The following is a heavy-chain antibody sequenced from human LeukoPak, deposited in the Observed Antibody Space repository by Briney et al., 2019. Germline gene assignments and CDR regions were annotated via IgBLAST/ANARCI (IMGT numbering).Heavy chain of an antibody. J-gene: IGHJ6*02. V-gene: IGHV4-39*01. Sequence: SETLSLTCTVSGCSISSSSYYWGWIRQSPGKGLEWIGSIYYSGSTYYNPSLKSRVTISVDTSKNQFSLKLSSVTAADTAVYYCAVMAGSHYYGMDVWGQGTTVTVSS. CDR2: IYYSGST. CDR3: AVMAGSHYYGMDV. CDR1: GCSISSSSYY. D-gene: IGHD6-19*01.